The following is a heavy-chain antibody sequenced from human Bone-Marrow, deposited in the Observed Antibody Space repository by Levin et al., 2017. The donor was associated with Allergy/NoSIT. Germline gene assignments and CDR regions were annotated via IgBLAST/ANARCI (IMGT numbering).Heavy chain of an antibody. D-gene: IGHD3-22*01. V-gene: IGHV3-15*05. CDR2: IKSKINGETI. J-gene: IGHJ4*02. CDR1: GFTFSRAW. Sequence: GGSLRLSCEASGFTFSRAWMTWVRQAPGKGLECVGRIKSKINGETIDYAAPVKGRFTISRDDSKSTIYLQMNSLTTEDTAVYYCTADLEESSSYSCDYWGQGTMVTVSS. CDR3: TADLEESSSYSCDY.